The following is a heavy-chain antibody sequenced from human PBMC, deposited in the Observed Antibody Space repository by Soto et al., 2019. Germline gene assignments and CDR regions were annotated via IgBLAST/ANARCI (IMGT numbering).Heavy chain of an antibody. Sequence: GGSLRLSCAASGFTFSSYAMSWVRQAPGKGLEWVSGISGSGGSTYYADSVKGHFTISRDNSKSTLYLQMNSLRAEDTAVYYCAKLYRGHSGYEFIDYWGQGTLVTVSS. CDR3: AKLYRGHSGYEFIDY. CDR1: GFTFSSYA. V-gene: IGHV3-23*01. D-gene: IGHD5-12*01. CDR2: ISGSGGST. J-gene: IGHJ4*02.